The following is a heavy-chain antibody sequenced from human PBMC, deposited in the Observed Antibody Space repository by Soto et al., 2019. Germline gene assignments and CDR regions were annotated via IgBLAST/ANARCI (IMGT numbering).Heavy chain of an antibody. J-gene: IGHJ4*02. CDR3: AKRLSVDGSSFHYFES. Sequence: VLLVESGGDFVQPGASLTLSCFASGFAFATYAMSWVRQAPGKGPQWVGTIRGNTEKTYYSESFNGRFTIAKDKPKSTLHPRMTDRRLDDTARYYCAKRLSVDGSSFHYFESWGQGTQVTVSS. CDR1: GFAFATYA. V-gene: IGHV3-23*04. CDR2: IRGNTEKT. D-gene: IGHD2-2*01.